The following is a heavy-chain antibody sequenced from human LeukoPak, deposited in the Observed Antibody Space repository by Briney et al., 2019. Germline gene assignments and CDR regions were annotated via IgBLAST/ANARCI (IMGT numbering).Heavy chain of an antibody. CDR3: ARDDYYGSGSYYKPFDY. J-gene: IGHJ4*02. CDR2: ISSSGSTI. Sequence: GGSLRLSCAASGFTFSDYYMSWIRQAPGKGLEWVSYISSSGSTIYYADSVKGRFTISRDNAKNSLYLQMNSLRAEDTAGYYCARDDYYGSGSYYKPFDYWGQGTLVTVSS. CDR1: GFTFSDYY. V-gene: IGHV3-11*01. D-gene: IGHD3-10*01.